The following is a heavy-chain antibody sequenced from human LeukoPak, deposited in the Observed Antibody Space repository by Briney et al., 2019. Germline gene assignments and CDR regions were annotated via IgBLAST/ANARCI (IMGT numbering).Heavy chain of an antibody. Sequence: SETLSLTCTVSGGSISSYYWSWIRQPPGKGLEWIGYIYYSGSTNYNPSLKSRVTISVDTSKNQFSLKLSSVTAADSAVYYCARLQDYQRAFDIWGQGTMVTVSS. D-gene: IGHD2-2*01. CDR3: ARLQDYQRAFDI. CDR1: GGSISSYY. CDR2: IYYSGST. J-gene: IGHJ3*02. V-gene: IGHV4-59*08.